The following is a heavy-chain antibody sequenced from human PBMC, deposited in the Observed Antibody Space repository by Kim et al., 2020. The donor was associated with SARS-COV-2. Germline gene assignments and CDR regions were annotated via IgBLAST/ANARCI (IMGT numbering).Heavy chain of an antibody. J-gene: IGHJ4*02. V-gene: IGHV3-74*01. D-gene: IGHD3-16*01. CDR3: ARGGGGFDY. CDR1: GFTFSTYW. Sequence: GGSLRLSCAASGFTFSTYWMHWVRQAPGKGLVWVSHVTGDGSTTTYADSVKGRFTISRDNANNRLYLQMNSLRDEDTAVYYCARGGGGFDYWGQGTLVTVSS. CDR2: VTGDGSTT.